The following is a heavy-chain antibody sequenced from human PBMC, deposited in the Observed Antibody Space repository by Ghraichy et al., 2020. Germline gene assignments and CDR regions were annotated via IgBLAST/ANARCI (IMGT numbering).Heavy chain of an antibody. CDR1: GFSFSDYS. Sequence: GGSLRLSCAGSGFSFSDYSMIWVRLTPRKALEWVSYITGSSITIFYTDSVKGRFTISRDNAKNSLYLQMNSLRAEDTAVYYCAKTSVFSDWYFDLWGRGTRGTVSS. CDR2: ITGSSITI. V-gene: IGHV3-48*01. CDR3: AKTSVFSDWYFDL. J-gene: IGHJ2*01. D-gene: IGHD3-9*01.